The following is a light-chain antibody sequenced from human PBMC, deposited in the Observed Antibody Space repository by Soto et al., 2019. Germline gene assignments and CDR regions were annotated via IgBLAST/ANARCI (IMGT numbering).Light chain of an antibody. Sequence: DMRVAQDPCAVSAGVGDIVTITCQASQDISNYLNWYQQKQGKAPKLLIYDASNLETGVPSRFSGSGSGTDLTSTISSLQPEPTAPHYCQPYANLPLTFGRGTKVDIK. CDR2: DAS. J-gene: IGKJ4*01. V-gene: IGKV1-33*01. CDR3: QPYANLPLT. CDR1: QDISNY.